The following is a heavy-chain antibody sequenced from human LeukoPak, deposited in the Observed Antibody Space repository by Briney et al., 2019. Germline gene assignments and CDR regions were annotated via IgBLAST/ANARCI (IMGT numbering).Heavy chain of an antibody. J-gene: IGHJ4*02. CDR3: ARQLPPLRMTAYDY. D-gene: IGHD1-14*01. Sequence: SETLSLTCTVSGASISGSSYYWGWIRQPPGKGLEWIGRIYYSGSTYYIPSLKSRVTTSVDTSKNQFSLNLSSVTAADTAVYYCARQLPPLRMTAYDYWGQGTLVTVSS. CDR2: IYYSGST. CDR1: GASISGSSYY. V-gene: IGHV4-39*01.